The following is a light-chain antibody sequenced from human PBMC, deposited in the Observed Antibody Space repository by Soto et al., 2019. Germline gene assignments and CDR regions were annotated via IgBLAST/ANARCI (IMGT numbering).Light chain of an antibody. Sequence: EIVLTQSPATLSLSPGERAILSCRASQSVSTFLAWFQQKPGQPPRLLIYNASNRTTGIPARFSGSGSGTDFTLTISSLEPEDFAVYYCQQRSKWPLTFGQGTRLEIK. V-gene: IGKV3-11*01. CDR1: QSVSTF. J-gene: IGKJ5*01. CDR3: QQRSKWPLT. CDR2: NAS.